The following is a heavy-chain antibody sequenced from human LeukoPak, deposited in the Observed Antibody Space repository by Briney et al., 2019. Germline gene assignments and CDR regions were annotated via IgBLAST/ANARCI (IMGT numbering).Heavy chain of an antibody. CDR1: GFTFSSYV. CDR3: VKGRGSVSPDDH. Sequence: GGSLRLSCAASGFTFSSYVMTWVRQAPGEGLEWVSAISGSGGSTYYADSVKGRFTISRDNSKNTLYLQMNSLTVDDTAIYYCVKGRGSVSPDDHWGRGTLVTVSS. J-gene: IGHJ4*02. V-gene: IGHV3-23*01. D-gene: IGHD3-10*01. CDR2: ISGSGGST.